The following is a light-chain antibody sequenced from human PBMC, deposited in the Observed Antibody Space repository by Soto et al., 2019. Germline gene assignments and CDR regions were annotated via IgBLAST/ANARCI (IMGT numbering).Light chain of an antibody. J-gene: IGKJ1*01. V-gene: IGKV3-20*01. Sequence: EIVLTQSPGTLSLSPGERATLSCRASQSVSSSYLAWYQQKPGQAPRLLIYGASSMATGIPDRFSGSGSGTDFTLTISRLEPEDFAVYYCHQYDSSPVTFGQGTKVEIK. CDR2: GAS. CDR3: HQYDSSPVT. CDR1: QSVSSSY.